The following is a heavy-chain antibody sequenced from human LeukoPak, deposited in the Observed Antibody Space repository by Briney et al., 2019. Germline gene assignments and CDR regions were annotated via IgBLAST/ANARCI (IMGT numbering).Heavy chain of an antibody. J-gene: IGHJ5*02. D-gene: IGHD4-17*01. CDR2: INPNSGGT. CDR1: GYTFIGYY. V-gene: IGHV1-2*02. Sequence: ASVKVSCKASGYTFIGYYIHWVRQAPGQGLEWMGWINPNSGGTKYTERFQGRVTMTRDTSISTAYMELSRLRSDDTAVYYCARPLDYGDYLWGQGTLVTVSS. CDR3: ARPLDYGDYL.